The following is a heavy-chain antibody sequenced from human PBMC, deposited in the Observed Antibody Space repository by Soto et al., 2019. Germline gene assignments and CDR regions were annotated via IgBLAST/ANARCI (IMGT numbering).Heavy chain of an antibody. CDR3: ARASYGSGSYYYYYYGMDV. V-gene: IGHV6-1*01. CDR2: TYYRSKWYN. CDR1: GDSFSSNSAA. D-gene: IGHD3-10*01. Sequence: QTLSLTCAISGDSFSSNSAAWNWIRQSPSRGLEWLGRTYYRSKWYNDYAVSVKSRITINPDTSKNQFSLQLNSVTPEDTAVYYRARASYGSGSYYYYYYGMDVWGQGTTVTAP. J-gene: IGHJ6*02.